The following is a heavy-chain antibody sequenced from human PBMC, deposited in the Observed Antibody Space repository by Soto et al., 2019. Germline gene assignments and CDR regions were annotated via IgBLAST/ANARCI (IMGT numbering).Heavy chain of an antibody. J-gene: IGHJ4*02. CDR3: ARSAETFADY. Sequence: APVNLACKASGYTFTSYGISWVRQAPGQGLEWMGWISAYNGNTNYAQKLQGRVTMTTDTSTSTAYMELRSLRSDDTAVYYCARSAETFADYWGQGTLVTVSS. V-gene: IGHV1-18*01. CDR1: GYTFTSYG. CDR2: ISAYNGNT.